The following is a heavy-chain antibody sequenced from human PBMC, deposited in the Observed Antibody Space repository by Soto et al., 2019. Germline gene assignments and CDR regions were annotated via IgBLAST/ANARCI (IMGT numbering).Heavy chain of an antibody. CDR3: ARDRAYGGGGMDV. V-gene: IGHV3-48*02. J-gene: IGHJ6*02. CDR1: RFTFSSYS. CDR2: ISSSSSTI. Sequence: GGSLRLSCAASRFTFSSYSMDWFRQAPGKGLEWVSYISSSSSTIYYADSVKGRFTISRDNAKNSLYLQMNSLRDEDTAVYYFARDRAYGGGGMDVWGQGPTVTVS. D-gene: IGHD4-17*01.